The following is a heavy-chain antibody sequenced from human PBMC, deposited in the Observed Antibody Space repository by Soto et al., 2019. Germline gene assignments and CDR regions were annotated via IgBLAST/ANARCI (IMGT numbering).Heavy chain of an antibody. CDR1: GQSFSGHS. CDR3: ARGSGIVALPGELEDVKYDY. J-gene: IGHJ4*02. D-gene: IGHD1-1*01. CDR2: INESGST. V-gene: IGHV4-34*01. Sequence: QVQLQQWGAGLVKPSETLSLSCAVYGQSFSGHSWAWIRQPPGKGLEWIGEINESGSTYYNPSLKSRVTITTGTSKNQFSLTLSSVSAADTAAYFCARGSGIVALPGELEDVKYDYWGQGTLVNVSS.